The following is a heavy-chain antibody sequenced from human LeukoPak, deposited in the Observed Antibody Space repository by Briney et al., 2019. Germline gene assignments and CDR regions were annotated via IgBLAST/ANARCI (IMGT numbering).Heavy chain of an antibody. CDR3: ARGRGVKWELRGGFDY. J-gene: IGHJ4*02. V-gene: IGHV1-8*01. CDR2: MNPNSGNT. D-gene: IGHD1-26*01. CDR1: GYTFTSYD. Sequence: ASVKVSCKASGYTFTSYDINWVRQATGQGLEWMGCMNPNSGNTGYAQKFQGRVTMTRNTSISTAYMELSSLRSEDTAVYYCARGRGVKWELRGGFDYWGQGTLVTVSS.